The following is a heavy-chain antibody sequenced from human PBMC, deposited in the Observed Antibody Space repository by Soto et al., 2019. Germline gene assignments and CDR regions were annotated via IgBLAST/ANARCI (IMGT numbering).Heavy chain of an antibody. D-gene: IGHD6-6*01. Sequence: QVQMQESSPGLVKPSQTLSLTCTVSGDSISSGGYYWNWIRQHPGKGLEWIGYIFYSGDTYYNPSLQSRVTISMATSKNQFSLKLMSVTAADTAVYYCARSDSISFAGGLDFWGQGSLVTVSS. CDR3: ARSDSISFAGGLDF. CDR1: GDSISSGGYY. J-gene: IGHJ4*02. CDR2: IFYSGDT. V-gene: IGHV4-31*03.